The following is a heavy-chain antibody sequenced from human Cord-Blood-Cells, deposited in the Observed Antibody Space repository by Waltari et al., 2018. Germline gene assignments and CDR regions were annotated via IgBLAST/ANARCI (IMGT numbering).Heavy chain of an antibody. CDR2: IYWYDDK. CDR3: AHRENDSSGMGDFQH. Sequence: QITLTESGPTLVKLTQTLTLTYTLSGFPLLTSGVSVGWIRQPPGTAMEWIERIYWYDDKRYSPSLKRRLTITKDTSKNQVVLTMSNMDPVDTATYYCAHRENDSSGMGDFQHWGQGTLVTVSS. J-gene: IGHJ1*01. CDR1: GFPLLTSGVS. V-gene: IGHV2-5*01. D-gene: IGHD3-22*01.